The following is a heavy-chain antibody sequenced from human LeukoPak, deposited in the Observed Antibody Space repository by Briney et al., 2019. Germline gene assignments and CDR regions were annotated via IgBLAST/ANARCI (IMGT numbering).Heavy chain of an antibody. Sequence: GGSLRLSCAASGFTFSSYWMSWVRQAPGKGLEWVANIKQDGSEKNYVDSVKGRFTISGDNAKNSLFLQMNSLRPEDTAVYYCARDSGRLNYWGQGTLVTVSS. CDR1: GFTFSSYW. V-gene: IGHV3-7*01. J-gene: IGHJ4*02. CDR3: ARDSGRLNY. D-gene: IGHD6-19*01. CDR2: IKQDGSEK.